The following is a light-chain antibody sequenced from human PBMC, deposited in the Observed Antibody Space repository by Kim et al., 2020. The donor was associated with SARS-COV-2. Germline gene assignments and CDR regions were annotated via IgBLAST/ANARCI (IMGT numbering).Light chain of an antibody. CDR3: QTWGTGV. J-gene: IGLJ3*02. V-gene: IGLV4-69*01. CDR1: SGHSSYA. Sequence: QLVLTQSPSASASLGASVKLTCTLSSGHSSYAIAWHQQQPKKGPRYLMKLNSDGSHSKGDGIPDRFSGSSSGAERYLTISSLQSEDEADYYCQTWGTGVFGGGTQLTVL. CDR2: LNSDGSH.